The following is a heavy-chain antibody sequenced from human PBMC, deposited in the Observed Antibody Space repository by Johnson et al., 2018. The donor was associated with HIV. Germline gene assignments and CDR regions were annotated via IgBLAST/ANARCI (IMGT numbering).Heavy chain of an antibody. V-gene: IGHV3-30*02. CDR1: GFTFSSYG. J-gene: IGHJ3*02. CDR3: ARDRDRLNWNYGALDI. Sequence: QVQLVESGGGVVQPGGSLRLSCAASGFTFSSYGMHWVRQAPGKGLEWVAFIRYDGSNKYYADSVKGRFTISRDNSKNTLYVQMNSLRGDDTAVYYCARDRDRLNWNYGALDIWGQGTMVTVSS. D-gene: IGHD1-7*01. CDR2: IRYDGSNK.